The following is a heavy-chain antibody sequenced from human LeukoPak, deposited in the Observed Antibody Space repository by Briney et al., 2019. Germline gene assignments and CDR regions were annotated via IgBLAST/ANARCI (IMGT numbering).Heavy chain of an antibody. V-gene: IGHV3-21*01. CDR1: GFTFSSYS. CDR2: ISSSSSYI. J-gene: IGHJ4*02. D-gene: IGHD3-22*01. Sequence: GGSLRLSCAASGFTFSSYSMNWVRQAPGKGLEWVSSISSSSSYIYYADSVKGRFTISRDNAKNSLYLQMNSLRAEDTAVYYCARGSQRNYYDSSGYGYWGQGTLVTVSS. CDR3: ARGSQRNYYDSSGYGY.